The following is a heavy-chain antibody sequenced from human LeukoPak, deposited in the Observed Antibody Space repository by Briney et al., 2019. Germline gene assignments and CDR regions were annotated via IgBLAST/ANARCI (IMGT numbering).Heavy chain of an antibody. D-gene: IGHD1-26*01. V-gene: IGHV3-48*03. Sequence: PGGSLRLSCAASGFTFSSYEMNWVRQAPGKGLEWLSYISSSGGTIYYADSVKGRFTISRDNAKNSLYLQMNSLRAEDTAVYYCAREEYSGSYYFGYWGQGTLVTVSS. CDR3: AREEYSGSYYFGY. CDR1: GFTFSSYE. CDR2: ISSSGGTI. J-gene: IGHJ4*02.